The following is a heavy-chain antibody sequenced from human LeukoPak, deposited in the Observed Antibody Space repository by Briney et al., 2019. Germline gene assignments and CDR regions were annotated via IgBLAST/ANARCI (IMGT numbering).Heavy chain of an antibody. CDR2: ISGSGGST. CDR1: GFTFSSYA. J-gene: IGHJ4*02. V-gene: IGHV3-23*01. Sequence: GSLRLSCAASGFTFSSYAMSWVRQAPGKGLEWVSAISGSGGSTYYADSVKARFTISRDNSKNTLYLQMNSLRAEDTAVYYCAKYCSSTSCLTQDDYWGQGTLVTVSS. CDR3: AKYCSSTSCLTQDDY. D-gene: IGHD2-2*01.